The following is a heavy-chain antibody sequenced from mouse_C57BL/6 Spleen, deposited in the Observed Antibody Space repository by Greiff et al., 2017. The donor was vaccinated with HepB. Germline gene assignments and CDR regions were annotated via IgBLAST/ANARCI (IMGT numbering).Heavy chain of an antibody. D-gene: IGHD6-1*01. CDR1: GYTFTSYW. CDR2: INPSDSYT. CDR3: ASATTEYYFDY. V-gene: IGHV1-50*01. Sequence: VQLQQPGPELVKPGASVKLSCKASGYTFTSYWMQWVKQRPGQGLEWIGEINPSDSYTNYNQKFKGKATLTVDTSSSTAYMQLSSLTSEDSAVYCCASATTEYYFDYWGQGTTLTVSS. J-gene: IGHJ2*01.